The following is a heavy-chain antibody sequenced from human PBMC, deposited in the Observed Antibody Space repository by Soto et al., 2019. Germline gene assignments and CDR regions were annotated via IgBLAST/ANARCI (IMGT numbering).Heavy chain of an antibody. D-gene: IGHD4-17*01. J-gene: IGHJ5*02. V-gene: IGHV4-31*03. CDR1: GGSISSDGYY. CDR2: IYYSGST. CDR3: ARDKGDYGDIGWFDP. Sequence: QVQLQESGPGLVKPSQTLSLTCTVSGGSISSDGYYWSWIRQHPGKGLEWIGYIYYSGSTYYNPSLKSRVTISVDTSKNQFSLKLSSVTAADTAVYYCARDKGDYGDIGWFDPWGQGTLVTVSS.